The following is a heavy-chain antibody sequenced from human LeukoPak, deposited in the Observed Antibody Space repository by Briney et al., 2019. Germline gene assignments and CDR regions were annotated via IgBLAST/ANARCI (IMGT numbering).Heavy chain of an antibody. CDR2: IYYSGST. CDR3: ARGAGKYYFHGMDV. V-gene: IGHV4-59*01. Sequence: SETLPLTCTVSGGSISSSYWSWIRQPPGKGLEWIGHIYYSGSTNFNPSLKSRVTLSLDTSKNQFSLKLISVTAADTAMYYCARGAGKYYFHGMDVWGQGTTVTVSS. J-gene: IGHJ6*02. CDR1: GGSISSSY.